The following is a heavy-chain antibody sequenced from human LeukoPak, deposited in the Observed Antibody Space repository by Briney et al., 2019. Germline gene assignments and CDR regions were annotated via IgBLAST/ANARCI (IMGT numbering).Heavy chain of an antibody. CDR2: IWYDGSDK. CDR1: GFTFSSYG. V-gene: IGHV3-33*06. J-gene: IGHJ6*03. CDR3: AKDKDYGYYMDV. Sequence: GRSLRLSCAASGFTFSSYGMHWVRQAPGKGLEWVAVIWYDGSDKYYADSVKGRFTISGDNSKNTLYLQMNSLRAEDTAVYYCAKDKDYGYYMDVWGKGTTVTVSS. D-gene: IGHD3-16*01.